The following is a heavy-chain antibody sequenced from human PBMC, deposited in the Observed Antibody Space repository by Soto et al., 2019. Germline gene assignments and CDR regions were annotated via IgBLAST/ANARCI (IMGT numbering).Heavy chain of an antibody. Sequence: PGGSLRLSCAASGFTVSSNYMSWVRQAPGKGLEWVSVIYSGCSTYYADSVKGRFTISRDNSKNTLYLQVNSLRAEDTAVYYCARGPKAYYYGMDVWGQGTTVTVSS. CDR1: GFTVSSNY. CDR2: IYSGCST. V-gene: IGHV3-53*01. CDR3: ARGPKAYYYGMDV. J-gene: IGHJ6*02.